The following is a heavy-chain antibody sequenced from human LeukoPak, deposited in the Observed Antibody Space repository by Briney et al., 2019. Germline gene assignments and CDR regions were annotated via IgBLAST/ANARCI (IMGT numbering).Heavy chain of an antibody. CDR3: AKAPVVAAPINFDF. Sequence: PGGSLRLSCAASGFTFSSYAMSWVRQAPGKGLEWVSSLSGNGGATYYADSVKGRFTISRDNSRDNPKNTLYLQMKSLRAEDTAVYYCAKAPVVAAPINFDFWGQGTLVTVSS. CDR2: LSGNGGAT. V-gene: IGHV3-23*01. J-gene: IGHJ4*02. CDR1: GFTFSSYA. D-gene: IGHD2-15*01.